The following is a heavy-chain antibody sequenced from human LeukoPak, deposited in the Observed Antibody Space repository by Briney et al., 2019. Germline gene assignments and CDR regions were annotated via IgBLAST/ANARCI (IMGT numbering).Heavy chain of an antibody. CDR3: ARGRGYSSSWYVYYYYYYMDV. Sequence: ASVKVSCKASGYTFTSYYMHWVRQATGQGLEWMGWMNPNSGNTGYAQKFQGRVTITRNTSISTAYMELSSLRSEDTAVYYCARGRGYSSSWYVYYYYYYMDVWGKGTTVTVSS. V-gene: IGHV1-8*03. J-gene: IGHJ6*03. CDR1: GYTFTSYY. CDR2: MNPNSGNT. D-gene: IGHD6-13*01.